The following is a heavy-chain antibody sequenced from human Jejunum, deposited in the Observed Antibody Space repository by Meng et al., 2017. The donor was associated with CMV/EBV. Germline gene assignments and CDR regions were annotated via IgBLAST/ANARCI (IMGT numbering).Heavy chain of an antibody. CDR2: IAPSGTT. CDR3: ARDIAIDWFNS. D-gene: IGHD6-13*01. V-gene: IGHV4-39*07. J-gene: IGHJ5*01. CDR1: DYSIDRNTYY. Sequence: QLQESGPGLVKPSATLSLTCTVSDYSIDRNTYYWGWIRQPPGKGLEWIATIAPSGTTYYNPSLRSRVTTSLDTPRKQFSLRLSSVTAADTAVYYCARDIAIDWFNSRGKGILVTVSS.